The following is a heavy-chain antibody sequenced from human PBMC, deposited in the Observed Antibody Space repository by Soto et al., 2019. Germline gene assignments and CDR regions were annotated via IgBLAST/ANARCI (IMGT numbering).Heavy chain of an antibody. D-gene: IGHD3-16*01. CDR2: ISYDGSNK. J-gene: IGHJ4*02. CDR3: WGRARPWEDY. CDR1: GFTFSSYG. Sequence: QVQLVESGGGVVQPGRSLRLSCAASGFTFSSYGMHWVRQAPGKGLEWVAVISYDGSNKYYADSVKGRFTISRDNSKNTLYLQMNSLRAEDTAVYYCWGRARPWEDYWVQGTLVTVSS. V-gene: IGHV3-30*03.